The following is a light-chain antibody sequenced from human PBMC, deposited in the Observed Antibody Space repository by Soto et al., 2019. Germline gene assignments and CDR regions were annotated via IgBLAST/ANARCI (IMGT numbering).Light chain of an antibody. CDR2: GAS. V-gene: IGKV3-15*01. CDR3: QQYNNWPFYT. CDR1: QSVSSN. J-gene: IGKJ2*01. Sequence: EIVMTQSPATLSVSPGESATLSCRASQSVSSNLAWYQQKPGQAPRLLIYGASTRATGIPARFSGSGSATELTLTVSSLQPEDFAVYYCQQYNNWPFYTFGLGTKLEIK.